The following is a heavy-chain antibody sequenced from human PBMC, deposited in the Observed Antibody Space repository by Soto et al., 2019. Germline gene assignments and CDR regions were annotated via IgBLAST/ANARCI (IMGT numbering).Heavy chain of an antibody. J-gene: IGHJ4*02. CDR1: GGSISSYY. Sequence: PSETLSLTCTVSGGSISSYYWSWIRQPPGKGLEWIGYIYYSGSTNYNPSLKSRVTISVDTSKNQFSLKLSSVTAADTAVYYCARVGYYDSSGYLFDYWGQGTLVTVSS. V-gene: IGHV4-59*01. CDR2: IYYSGST. D-gene: IGHD3-22*01. CDR3: ARVGYYDSSGYLFDY.